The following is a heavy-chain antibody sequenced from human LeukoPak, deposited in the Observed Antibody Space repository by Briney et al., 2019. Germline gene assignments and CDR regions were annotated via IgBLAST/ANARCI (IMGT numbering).Heavy chain of an antibody. D-gene: IGHD6-6*01. CDR2: ISAYNGNT. J-gene: IGHJ6*02. V-gene: IGHV1-18*01. CDR1: GYTFTSYG. Sequence: ASVKVSCKASGYTFTSYGISWVRQAPGQGREWMGWISAYNGNTNYAQKLQGRVTMTTDTSTSTAYMELRSLRSDDTAVYYCARDQQLALGFYYYYGMDVWGQGTTVTVSS. CDR3: ARDQQLALGFYYYYGMDV.